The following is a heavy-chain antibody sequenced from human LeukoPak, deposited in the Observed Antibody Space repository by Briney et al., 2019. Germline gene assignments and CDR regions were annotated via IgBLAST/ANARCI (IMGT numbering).Heavy chain of an antibody. D-gene: IGHD6-19*01. CDR1: GYDFTSVG. CDR2: ISPYNGNT. Sequence: VASVKVSCKASGYDFTSVGITWVRRAPGQGLEWMGWISPYNGNTSYAQKFQGRVAMTTDTSTTTAYMELRGLRFNDTAVYYCARAGPGSGWYFDYWGQGTLVTVSS. CDR3: ARAGPGSGWYFDY. J-gene: IGHJ4*02. V-gene: IGHV1-18*01.